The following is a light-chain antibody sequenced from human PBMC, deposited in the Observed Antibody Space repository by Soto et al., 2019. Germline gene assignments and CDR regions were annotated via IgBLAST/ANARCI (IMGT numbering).Light chain of an antibody. V-gene: IGKV1-12*01. CDR3: QQADTFPIT. CDR1: QGINSW. J-gene: IGKJ5*01. Sequence: DLQMTQSPSSLSASVGVRVSINCRASQGINSWSAWEQKKPGRAPKLLIDDSSSLQSGVPSRFSGSGFGTDFTLTISSLQPEDSAIYYCQQADTFPITFGQGTRLEIK. CDR2: DSS.